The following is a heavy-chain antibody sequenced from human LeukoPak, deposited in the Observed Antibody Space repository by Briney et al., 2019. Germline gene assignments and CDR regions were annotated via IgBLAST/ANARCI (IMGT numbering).Heavy chain of an antibody. V-gene: IGHV3-23*01. CDR3: AKSALGSRRSGAFDI. Sequence: GGSLRLSCAASGFTFSSYAMNWVRQAPGKGLEWVSVISGTGGRTYYADSVKGRFTISRDNSKNTLYLQMNSLRAEGTAVYYCAKSALGSRRSGAFDIWGQGTMVTVSS. CDR2: ISGTGGRT. CDR1: GFTFSSYA. D-gene: IGHD3-10*01. J-gene: IGHJ3*02.